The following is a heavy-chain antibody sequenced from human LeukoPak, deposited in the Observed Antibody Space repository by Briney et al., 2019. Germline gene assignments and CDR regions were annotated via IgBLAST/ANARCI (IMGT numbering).Heavy chain of an antibody. CDR3: ARAGPSDYDILTGYLPPGYFDY. D-gene: IGHD3-9*01. CDR2: IYYSGST. CDR1: GGSIISYY. J-gene: IGHJ4*02. Sequence: SETLSLTCTVSGGSIISYYWSSIRQPPGKGLEWIGYIYYSGSTNYNPSLKSRVTISVDTSKNQFSLKLSSVTAADTAVYYCARAGPSDYDILTGYLPPGYFDYWGQGTLVTVSS. V-gene: IGHV4-59*01.